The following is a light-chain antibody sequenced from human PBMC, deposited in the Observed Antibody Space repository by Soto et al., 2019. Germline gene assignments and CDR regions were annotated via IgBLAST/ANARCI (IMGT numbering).Light chain of an antibody. CDR1: SSDVGTYNL. Sequence: QSALTQPASVSGSPGQSITISCTGTSSDVGTYNLVSWYQHHPGKAPKLIIYGDTKRPSGVSYRFSGSKSGNTASLTISGLQAEDEAAYYCCSYAGIITWVFGGGTKVTVL. CDR2: GDT. J-gene: IGLJ3*02. CDR3: CSYAGIITWV. V-gene: IGLV2-23*01.